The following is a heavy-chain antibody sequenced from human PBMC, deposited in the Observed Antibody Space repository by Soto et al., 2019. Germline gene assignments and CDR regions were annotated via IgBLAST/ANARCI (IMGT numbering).Heavy chain of an antibody. CDR2: ISGSGGST. V-gene: IGHV3-23*01. D-gene: IGHD3-9*01. CDR3: AKDLGSPYYDILTGLDY. J-gene: IGHJ4*02. Sequence: GGSLRLSCAASGFTFSSYAMSWVRQAPGKGLEWVSAISGSGGSTYYADSVKGRFTISRDNSKNTLYLQMNSLRAEDTAVYYCAKDLGSPYYDILTGLDYWGQGTLVTVSS. CDR1: GFTFSSYA.